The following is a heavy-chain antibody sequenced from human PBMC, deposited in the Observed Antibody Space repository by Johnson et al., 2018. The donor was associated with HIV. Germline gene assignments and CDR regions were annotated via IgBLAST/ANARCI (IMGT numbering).Heavy chain of an antibody. D-gene: IGHD1-26*01. V-gene: IGHV3-30*04. CDR3: ANEPSLSGSYRIPLFDI. CDR2: ISNDGGNK. CDR1: GFTFSSYA. J-gene: IGHJ3*02. Sequence: QVQLVESGGGVVQPGRSLRLSCAASGFTFSSYAMHWVRQAPGKGLEWVAVISNDGGNKYYSDSVKGRFTISRDNSKNPLYLQMNSLRAEDTVVYYCANEPSLSGSYRIPLFDIWGQGTMVTVSS.